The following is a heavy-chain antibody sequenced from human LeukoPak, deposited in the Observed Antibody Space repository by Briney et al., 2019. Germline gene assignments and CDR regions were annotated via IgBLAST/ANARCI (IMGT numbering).Heavy chain of an antibody. Sequence: ASVKVSCKASGYTFTGYYMHWVRQAPGQGLEWMGWINPNSGGTDYAQKFQGRVTMTRDTSISTAYMELSRLRSDDTAVYYCARVSGDYTTYYFDYWGQGTLVTVSS. V-gene: IGHV1-2*02. CDR1: GYTFTGYY. CDR2: INPNSGGT. D-gene: IGHD4-17*01. J-gene: IGHJ4*02. CDR3: ARVSGDYTTYYFDY.